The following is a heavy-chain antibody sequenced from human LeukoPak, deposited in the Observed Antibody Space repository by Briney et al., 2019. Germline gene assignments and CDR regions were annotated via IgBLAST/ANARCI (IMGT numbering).Heavy chain of an antibody. CDR2: IHPGDSNT. J-gene: IGHJ4*02. CDR3: ARRRGDTVAGPDY. Sequence: GESLKISCQGSGYSFTNYWIVWVRQMPGQGLEYMVIIHPGDSNTKYSPSFEGQVIISVDKSISTAYLQWSSLKASDSAIYYCARRRGDTVAGPDYWGQGTLVTVSS. CDR1: GYSFTNYW. D-gene: IGHD6-19*01. V-gene: IGHV5-51*01.